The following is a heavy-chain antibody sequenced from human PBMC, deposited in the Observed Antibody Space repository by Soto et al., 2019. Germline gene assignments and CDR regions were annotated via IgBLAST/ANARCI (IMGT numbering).Heavy chain of an antibody. V-gene: IGHV4-61*08. CDR2: MYYTGTT. CDR3: VRDVLRP. Sequence: SETLSLTCSFSGGSVTSGGYHWNWMRQSPWKGLEWIGYMYYTGTTNYNPSLRSRVSISIDTSKNQFSLKLTSVTAADTDIYFCVRDVLRPWGRGT. CDR1: GGSVTSGGYH. J-gene: IGHJ5*02.